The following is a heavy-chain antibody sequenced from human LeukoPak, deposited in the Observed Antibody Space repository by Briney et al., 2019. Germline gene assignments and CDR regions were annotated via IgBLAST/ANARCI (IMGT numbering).Heavy chain of an antibody. CDR1: GYTFTGYY. J-gene: IGHJ6*02. CDR3: ARDHHPDGDPGSYYYYGMDV. CDR2: INPNSGGT. Sequence: ASVKVSCKASGYTFTGYYMHWVRQAPGQGLEWMGWINPNSGGTNYAQKFQGRVTMTRDTSISTAYMELSRLRSDDTAVYYCARDHHPDGDPGSYYYYGMDVWGQGTTVTVSS. D-gene: IGHD1-14*01. V-gene: IGHV1-2*02.